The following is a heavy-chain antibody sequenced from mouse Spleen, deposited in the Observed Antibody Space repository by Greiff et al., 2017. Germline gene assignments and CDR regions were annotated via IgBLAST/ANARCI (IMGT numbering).Heavy chain of an antibody. CDR3: ARDGQLGRAWFAY. D-gene: IGHD3-2*01. Sequence: EVMLVESGGGLVKPRGSLKLSCAASGFTFSSYTMSWVRQTPAKRLEWVATISSGGGNTYYPDSVKGRFTISRDNARNTLYLQMSSLRSEDTAMYYCARDGQLGRAWFAYWGQGTLVTVSA. J-gene: IGHJ3*01. V-gene: IGHV5-9*01. CDR2: ISSGGGNT. CDR1: GFTFSSYT.